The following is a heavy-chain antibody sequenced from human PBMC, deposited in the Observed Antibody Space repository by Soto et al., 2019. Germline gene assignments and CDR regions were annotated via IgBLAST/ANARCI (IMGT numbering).Heavy chain of an antibody. CDR3: ARDNYGPLDY. CDR1: GYTFTAYY. D-gene: IGHD3-10*01. Sequence: QVHLVQSGAEVKKPGASVKVSCRPVGYTFTAYYIHWVRQAPGQGLEWMGWVDPNSGESRKVQSLQARVTITGDRSTSTVYMALSWLRSDDTAVYYCARDNYGPLDYWGQGTLVPVSS. J-gene: IGHJ4*02. V-gene: IGHV1-2*02. CDR2: VDPNSGES.